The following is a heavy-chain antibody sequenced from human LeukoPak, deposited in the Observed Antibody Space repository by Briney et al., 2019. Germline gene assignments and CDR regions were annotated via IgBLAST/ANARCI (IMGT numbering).Heavy chain of an antibody. CDR2: IYYSGST. D-gene: IGHD5-24*01. J-gene: IGHJ4*02. CDR1: GGSISSYY. V-gene: IGHV4-59*01. Sequence: PSETLSLTCTVSGGSISSYYWSWLRQPPGKGLEWIGYIYYSGSTNYNPSLKSRVTISVDTSKNQFSLKLSSVTAADTAVYYCARVGMATRNFDYWGQGTLVTVSS. CDR3: ARVGMATRNFDY.